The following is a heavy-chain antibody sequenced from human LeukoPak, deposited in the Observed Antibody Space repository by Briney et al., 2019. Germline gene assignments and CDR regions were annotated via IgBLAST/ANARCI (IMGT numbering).Heavy chain of an antibody. CDR2: ISSSSSYI. J-gene: IGHJ4*02. Sequence: HGGSLRLSCAASGFTFSSDSMNWVRQAPGKGLEWVSSISSSSSYIYYADSVKGRFTISRDNAKNSLYLQMNSLRAEDTAVYYCARDRISYFDYWGQGTLVTVSS. CDR1: GFTFSSDS. D-gene: IGHD3-3*02. V-gene: IGHV3-21*01. CDR3: ARDRISYFDY.